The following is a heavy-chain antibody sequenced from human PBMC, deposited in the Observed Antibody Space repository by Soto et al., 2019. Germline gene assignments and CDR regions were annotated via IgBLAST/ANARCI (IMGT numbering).Heavy chain of an antibody. CDR3: ARDHSMVRGEYYFDY. Sequence: EVQLVESGGGLVKPGGSLRLSCAASGFTFSSYSMNWVRQAPGKGLEWVSSISSSSSYIYYADSVKGRFTISRDNAKNSLYLHMNSMRAEDTAVYYCARDHSMVRGEYYFDYWGQGTLVTVSS. D-gene: IGHD3-10*01. V-gene: IGHV3-21*01. J-gene: IGHJ4*02. CDR1: GFTFSSYS. CDR2: ISSSSSYI.